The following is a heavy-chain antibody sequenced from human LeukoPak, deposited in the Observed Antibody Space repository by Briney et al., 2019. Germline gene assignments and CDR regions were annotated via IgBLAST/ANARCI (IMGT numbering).Heavy chain of an antibody. Sequence: PGGSLRLSCAASGFTFSNAWMSWVRQAPGKGLGWVGRIKSKTDGGTTDYAAPVKGRFTISRDDSKNTLYLQMNSLKTEDTAVYYCTTDETYIVVVTAIRPTFDPWGQGTLVTVSS. CDR3: TTDETYIVVVTAIRPTFDP. CDR1: GFTFSNAW. V-gene: IGHV3-15*01. CDR2: IKSKTDGGTT. D-gene: IGHD2-21*02. J-gene: IGHJ5*02.